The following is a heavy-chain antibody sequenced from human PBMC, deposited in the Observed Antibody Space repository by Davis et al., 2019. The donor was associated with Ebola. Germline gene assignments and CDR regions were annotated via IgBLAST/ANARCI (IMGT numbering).Heavy chain of an antibody. V-gene: IGHV3-23*01. Sequence: GESLKISCAASGFTFSSYSMNWVRQAPGKGLEWVSEISGSGGSTNYADSVKGRFTISRDNSKNTLYLQMNSLRAEDTAVYYCAKAGHCGNYCSFDSWGQGTLVTVSS. CDR1: GFTFSSYS. D-gene: IGHD1-26*01. CDR2: ISGSGGST. CDR3: AKAGHCGNYCSFDS. J-gene: IGHJ4*02.